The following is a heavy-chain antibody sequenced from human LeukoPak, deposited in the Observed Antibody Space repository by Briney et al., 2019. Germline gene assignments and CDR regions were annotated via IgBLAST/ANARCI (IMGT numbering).Heavy chain of an antibody. CDR1: GFTFSSYS. Sequence: GGSLRLSCAASGFTFSSYSMNWVRQAPGKGLEWVSYISSSSSTIYYADSVKGRFTISRDNAKNSLYLRMNSLRAEDTAVYYCARLGFRGGDYWGQGTLVTVSS. CDR2: ISSSSSTI. V-gene: IGHV3-48*01. D-gene: IGHD3-16*01. J-gene: IGHJ4*02. CDR3: ARLGFRGGDY.